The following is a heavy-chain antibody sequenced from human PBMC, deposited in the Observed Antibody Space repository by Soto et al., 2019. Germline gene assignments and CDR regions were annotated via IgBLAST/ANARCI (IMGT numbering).Heavy chain of an antibody. V-gene: IGHV1-2*02. CDR2: INPNSGGT. J-gene: IGHJ4*02. CDR3: AREGGYDSPFDY. Sequence: ASVKVSCKASGYTFTGYYMHWVRQAPGQGLEWMGWINPNSGGTNYARKFQGRVTMTRDTSISTAYMELSRLRSDDTAVYYCAREGGYDSPFDYWGQGTLVTVSS. D-gene: IGHD5-12*01. CDR1: GYTFTGYY.